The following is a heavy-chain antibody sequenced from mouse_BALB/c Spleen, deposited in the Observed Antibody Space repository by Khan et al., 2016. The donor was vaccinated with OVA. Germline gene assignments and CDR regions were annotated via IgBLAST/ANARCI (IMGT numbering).Heavy chain of an antibody. CDR3: ARRPGYYGSRSYFDY. Sequence: EVELVESGGDLVKPGGSLKLSCAASGFTFSDYGMSWVRQTPDKRLEWVATISSGGSYTYYLDRVKGRFTISRDNAKNTLYLQMSSLKSEDTAMYSCARRPGYYGSRSYFDYWGQGSTLTVSS. V-gene: IGHV5-6*01. J-gene: IGHJ2*01. CDR1: GFTFSDYG. CDR2: ISSGGSYT. D-gene: IGHD1-1*01.